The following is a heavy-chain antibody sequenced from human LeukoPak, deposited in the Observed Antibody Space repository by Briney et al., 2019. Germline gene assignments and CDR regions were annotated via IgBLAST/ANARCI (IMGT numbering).Heavy chain of an antibody. V-gene: IGHV3-66*01. J-gene: IGHJ4*02. CDR2: IYSGGST. CDR1: EFSVGSNY. Sequence: GGSLRLSCAASEFSVGSNYMTWVRQAPGKGLEWVSLIYSGGSTYYADSVKGRFTIFRDNSKNTLYLQMNSLRAEDTAVYYCARGPHKWGSLPLPLDYWGQGTLVAVSS. CDR3: ARGPHKWGSLPLPLDY. D-gene: IGHD3-16*01.